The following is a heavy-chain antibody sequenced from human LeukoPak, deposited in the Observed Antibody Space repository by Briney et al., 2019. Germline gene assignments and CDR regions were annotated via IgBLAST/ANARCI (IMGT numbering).Heavy chain of an antibody. D-gene: IGHD5-24*01. CDR2: ISWNSGSI. Sequence: PGRSLRLSCAASGFTFDDYAMHWVRQAPGKGLEWVSGISWNSGSIGYADSVKGRFTISRDNAKNSLYLQMNSLRAEDTALYYCAREATGHAFDYWGQGTLVTVSS. V-gene: IGHV3-9*01. CDR1: GFTFDDYA. CDR3: AREATGHAFDY. J-gene: IGHJ4*02.